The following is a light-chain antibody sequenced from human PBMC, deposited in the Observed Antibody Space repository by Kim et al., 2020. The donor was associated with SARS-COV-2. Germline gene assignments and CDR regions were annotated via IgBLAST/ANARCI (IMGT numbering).Light chain of an antibody. V-gene: IGLV6-57*02. CDR3: QSYDSSLGV. Sequence: GKTVTISCTGSSGSIASNYVQWYQQRPGSAPTTVIYEDNQRPSGDPDRFSGSIDSSSNSASLTISGLKTEDEADDYCQSYDSSLGVFGGGTQLTVL. CDR1: SGSIASNY. CDR2: EDN. J-gene: IGLJ3*02.